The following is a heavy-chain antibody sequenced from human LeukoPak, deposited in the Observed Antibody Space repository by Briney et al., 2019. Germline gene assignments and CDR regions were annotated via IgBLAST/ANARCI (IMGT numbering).Heavy chain of an antibody. J-gene: IGHJ4*02. CDR3: AGQYCSSTSCQSLFDY. D-gene: IGHD2-2*01. CDR1: GYTFTGYY. CDR2: INPNSGGT. Sequence: APVKVSCKASGYTFTGYYMHWVRQAPGQGLEWMGWINPNSGGTNYAQKFQGRVTMTRDTSISTAYMELSRLRSDDTAVYYCAGQYCSSTSCQSLFDYWGQGTLVTVSS. V-gene: IGHV1-2*02.